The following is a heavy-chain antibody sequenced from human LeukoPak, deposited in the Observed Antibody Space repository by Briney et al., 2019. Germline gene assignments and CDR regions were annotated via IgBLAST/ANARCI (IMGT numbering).Heavy chain of an antibody. CDR1: GGSISSYY. D-gene: IGHD6-13*01. CDR3: ARASGSSSSLGY. Sequence: SETLSLTCTVSGGSISSYYWSWIRQPPGKGLEWIGYIYYSGSTNYNPSLKSRVTISVDTSKNQFSLKLSSVTAADTAVYYCARASGSSSSLGYWGQGTLVTVSS. CDR2: IYYSGST. J-gene: IGHJ4*02. V-gene: IGHV4-59*12.